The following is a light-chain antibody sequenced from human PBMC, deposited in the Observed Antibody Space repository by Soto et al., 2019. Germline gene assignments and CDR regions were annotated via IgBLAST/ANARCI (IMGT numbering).Light chain of an antibody. V-gene: IGLV2-14*01. Sequence: QSALTQPASMSGSPGQSITISCTGTSSDVGGYNYVSWYQQHPGKAPKLMIYEVTDRPSGVSNRFSGSKSGNTASLTISGRQVEDEADYYCVSYTSSNTWVFGGGTKLTVL. J-gene: IGLJ3*02. CDR3: VSYTSSNTWV. CDR2: EVT. CDR1: SSDVGGYNY.